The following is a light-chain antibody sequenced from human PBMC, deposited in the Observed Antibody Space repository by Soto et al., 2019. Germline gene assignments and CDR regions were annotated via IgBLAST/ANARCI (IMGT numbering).Light chain of an antibody. CDR3: QQYNSSTLT. V-gene: IGKV1-5*01. Sequence: DIQMTQSPSSLSASVGDRVTIPCRASQSISRCLNWYQQKPGKAPKIMISDASSLQSGVPSRFSGSGSGTEFTLTISSLQPDDFATYYCQQYNSSTLTFGRGTKVDIK. CDR1: QSISRC. J-gene: IGKJ4*02. CDR2: DAS.